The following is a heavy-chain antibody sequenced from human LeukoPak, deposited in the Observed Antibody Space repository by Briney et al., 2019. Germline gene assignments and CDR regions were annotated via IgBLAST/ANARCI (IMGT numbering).Heavy chain of an antibody. Sequence: SETLSLTCTVSGGSISSYYWSWIRQPPGKGLEWIGYIYTSGSTNYNPSLKSRVTISVDTSKNQFSLKLSSVIAADTAVYYCARREYYYDSSGYVNWFDPWGQGTLVTVSS. V-gene: IGHV4-4*09. CDR3: ARREYYYDSSGYVNWFDP. CDR2: IYTSGST. J-gene: IGHJ5*02. CDR1: GGSISSYY. D-gene: IGHD3-22*01.